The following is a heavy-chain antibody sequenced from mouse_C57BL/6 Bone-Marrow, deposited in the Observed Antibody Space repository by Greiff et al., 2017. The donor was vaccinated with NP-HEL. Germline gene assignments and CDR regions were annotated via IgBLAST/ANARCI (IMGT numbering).Heavy chain of an antibody. V-gene: IGHV1-50*01. D-gene: IGHD1-1*01. CDR1: GYTFTSYW. CDR3: VRVYCGSRGDYFDY. J-gene: IGHJ2*01. CDR2: IDPSDGYT. Sequence: QVQLQQSGAELVKPGASVKLSCKASGYTFTSYWMEWVKQRPGQGLEWIGEIDPSDGYTNYNEKFKGKATLTVDTSSSTAYMQLSRLTSDDSAVDYCVRVYCGSRGDYFDYWGQGTTLTVSS.